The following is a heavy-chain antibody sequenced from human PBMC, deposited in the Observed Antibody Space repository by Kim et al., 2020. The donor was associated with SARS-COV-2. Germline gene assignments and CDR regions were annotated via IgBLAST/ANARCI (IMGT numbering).Heavy chain of an antibody. CDR1: GGSISSYY. J-gene: IGHJ5*02. Sequence: SETLSLTCTVSGGSISSYYWSWIRQPPGKGLEWIGYIYYSGSTNYNPSLKSRVTISVDTSKNQFSLKLSSVTAADTAVYYCARSRRGLWFGEPVLSPPPYNWFDPWGQGTLVTVSS. D-gene: IGHD3-10*01. CDR3: ARSRRGLWFGEPVLSPPPYNWFDP. V-gene: IGHV4-59*08. CDR2: IYYSGST.